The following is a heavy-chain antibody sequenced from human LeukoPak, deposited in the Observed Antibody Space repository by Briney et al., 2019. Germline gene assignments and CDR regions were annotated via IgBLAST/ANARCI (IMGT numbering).Heavy chain of an antibody. CDR2: INPNSGGT. V-gene: IGHV1-2*06. J-gene: IGHJ5*02. CDR1: GYTFTCYY. D-gene: IGHD3-16*01. CDR3: ARVLSVTFGGGHWFDP. Sequence: ASVKVSCKASGYTFTCYYMHWVRQAPGQGLEWMGRINPNSGGTNYAQKFQGRVTMTRDTSISTAYMELSRLRSDDTAVYYCARVLSVTFGGGHWFDPWGQGTLVTVSS.